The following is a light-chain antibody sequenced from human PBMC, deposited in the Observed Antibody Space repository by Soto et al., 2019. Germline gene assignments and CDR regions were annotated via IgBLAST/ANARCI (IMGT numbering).Light chain of an antibody. CDR1: QSISTY. Sequence: DIQMTQSPPSLSASIGHTVTITCRASQSISTYLNWYQQKPGKAPKLLIYAASSLHSGVPSEFSGSGSGTDFTLTISSLQFDDFASYYCQQSHTSPFTFGQGTRLEI. CDR3: QQSHTSPFT. CDR2: AAS. V-gene: IGKV1-39*01. J-gene: IGKJ2*01.